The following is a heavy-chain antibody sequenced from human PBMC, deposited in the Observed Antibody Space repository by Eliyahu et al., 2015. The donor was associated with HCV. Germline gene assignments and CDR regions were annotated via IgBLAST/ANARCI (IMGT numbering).Heavy chain of an antibody. V-gene: IGHV3-23*01. CDR1: GFTFSSYA. Sequence: EVQLLESGGGLVQPGGSLRLSCAASGFTFSSYAMSWVRXXXGKGLGWVSAIGGSGGSTYYGDSXKGRFTXSRDNSKNTLYLQMNSLRAEDTAVYYCAKGGEWSTSNYYYYYGMDVWGQGTTVTVSS. J-gene: IGHJ6*02. CDR2: IGGSGGST. CDR3: AKGGEWSTSNYYYYYGMDV. D-gene: IGHD2-2*01.